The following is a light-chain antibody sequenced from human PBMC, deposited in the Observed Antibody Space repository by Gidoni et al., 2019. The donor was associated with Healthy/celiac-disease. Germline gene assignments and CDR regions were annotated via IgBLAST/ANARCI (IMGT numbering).Light chain of an antibody. V-gene: IGKV3-15*01. Sequence: EIVMTQSPATLSVSPGERATLSCRASQSVSSNLAWYQQKPGQAPRLLIYGASSGSGTEFTLTISSLQSEDFAVYYCHQYNNWPLTFXQXTKVEIK. J-gene: IGKJ1*01. CDR2: GAS. CDR3: HQYNNWPLT. CDR1: QSVSSN.